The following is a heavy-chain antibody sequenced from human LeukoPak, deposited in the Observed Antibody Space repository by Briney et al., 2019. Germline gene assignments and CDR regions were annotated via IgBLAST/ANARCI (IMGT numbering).Heavy chain of an antibody. CDR2: ISTISSTK. Sequence: GGSLRLSCAASGFTLSNSWMHWVCQAPGKGLEWVSYISTISSTKYYADSVKGRFTISRDNAKKSLYLQMNSLRDEDTSVYYCARGKIGYYYGDYDGYWGQGTLVTVSS. CDR1: GFTLSNSW. CDR3: ARGKIGYYYGDYDGY. V-gene: IGHV3-48*02. J-gene: IGHJ4*02. D-gene: IGHD4-17*01.